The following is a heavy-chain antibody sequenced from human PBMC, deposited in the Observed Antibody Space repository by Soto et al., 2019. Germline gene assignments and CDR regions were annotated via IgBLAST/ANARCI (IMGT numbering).Heavy chain of an antibody. Sequence: QVQLVESGGGVVQPGRSLRLSCAASGFTVNNYGMHWVRQAPGKGLVWVTVISYDGSHKYYADSVKGRFTISRDNSKNTLYLQMKSLRDEDTAVYYCAKRRGDHSNYSWGIDVWGQGTTVTVSS. CDR1: GFTVNNYG. V-gene: IGHV3-30*18. J-gene: IGHJ6*02. CDR3: AKRRGDHSNYSWGIDV. D-gene: IGHD4-4*01. CDR2: ISYDGSHK.